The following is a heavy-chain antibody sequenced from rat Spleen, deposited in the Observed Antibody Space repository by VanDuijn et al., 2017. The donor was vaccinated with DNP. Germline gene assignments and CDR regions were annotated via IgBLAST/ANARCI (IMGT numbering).Heavy chain of an antibody. D-gene: IGHD1-5*01. CDR3: TRYNIGTDY. J-gene: IGHJ2*01. CDR2: MRYDGDT. Sequence: QVQLKESGPGLVQPSQTLSLTCTVSGFSLMDYSVHLVRQSPGKGLEGMGRMRYDGDTYYNSALKSRLSISRDTSKSQVFLKMNSLQTEDTAIYYCTRYNIGTDYWGQGVMVTVSS. CDR1: GFSLMDYS. V-gene: IGHV2S30*01.